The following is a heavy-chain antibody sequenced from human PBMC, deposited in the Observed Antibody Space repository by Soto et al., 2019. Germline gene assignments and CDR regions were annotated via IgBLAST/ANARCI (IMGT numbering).Heavy chain of an antibody. J-gene: IGHJ4*02. V-gene: IGHV4-59*02. CDR2: IYYSGST. D-gene: IGHD5-12*01. CDR1: GGSVNSRC. Sequence: SETLSLTCSFSGGSVNSRCWTWIRQSQEKGLEWIGYIYYSGSTNYNPSLKSRVTISVDTSKNQFSLKLSSVTAADTAVYYCARDPMTTRDGYNLGFDYWGQGTLVTVSS. CDR3: ARDPMTTRDGYNLGFDY.